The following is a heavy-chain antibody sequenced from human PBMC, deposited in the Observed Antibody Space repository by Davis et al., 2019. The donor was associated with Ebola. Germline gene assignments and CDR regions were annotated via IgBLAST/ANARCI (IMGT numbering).Heavy chain of an antibody. CDR1: GGTFSSYA. Sequence: ASVKVSCKASGGTFSSYAISWVRQAPGQGLEWMGWISAYNGNTNYAQKLQGRVTMTTDTSTSTAYMELRSLRSDDTAVYYCARDPNRRDGYNSFDYWGQGTLVTVSS. D-gene: IGHD5-24*01. J-gene: IGHJ4*02. CDR2: ISAYNGNT. CDR3: ARDPNRRDGYNSFDY. V-gene: IGHV1-18*01.